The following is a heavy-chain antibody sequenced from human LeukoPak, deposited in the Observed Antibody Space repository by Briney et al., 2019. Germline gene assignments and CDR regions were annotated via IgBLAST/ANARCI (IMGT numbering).Heavy chain of an antibody. CDR1: GFTFSSYS. D-gene: IGHD3-22*01. CDR3: ARDYYDSSGYLRSFDY. CDR2: ISSSSSYI. J-gene: IGHJ4*02. V-gene: IGHV3-21*01. Sequence: GGSLRLSCAASGFTFSSYSMNWVRQAPGKGLEWVSSISSSSSYIYYADSVKGRFPISRDNAKNSLYLQMNSLRAEDTAVYYCARDYYDSSGYLRSFDYWGQGTLVTVSS.